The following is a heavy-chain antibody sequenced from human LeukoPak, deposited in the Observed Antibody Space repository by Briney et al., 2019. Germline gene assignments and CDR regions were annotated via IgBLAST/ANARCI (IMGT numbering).Heavy chain of an antibody. J-gene: IGHJ4*02. V-gene: IGHV4-39*01. CDR3: ARRGDSSGALPSGFDY. CDR2: IYYSGST. CDR1: GGSISSSSYY. D-gene: IGHD3-22*01. Sequence: SETLSLTCTVSGGSISSSSYYWGWIRQPPGKGLEWIGSIYYSGSTYYNPSLKSRVTISVDTSKNQFSLKLSSVTAADTAVYYCARRGDSSGALPSGFDYWGQGTLVTVSS.